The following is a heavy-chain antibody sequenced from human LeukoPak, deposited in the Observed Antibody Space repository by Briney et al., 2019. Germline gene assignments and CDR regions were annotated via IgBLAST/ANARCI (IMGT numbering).Heavy chain of an antibody. CDR2: ISSSGNTI. CDR1: GFTFSSYE. CDR3: ARNYQIYYGSGSHYNIPYYFDY. J-gene: IGHJ4*02. D-gene: IGHD3-10*01. V-gene: IGHV3-48*03. Sequence: PAGSLRLSCAASGFTFSSYERNWIRQAPGKGLQWISNISSSGNTIYYADSVKSRFTISRDNAKNSLYLQMNSLRAEDTAVYYCARNYQIYYGSGSHYNIPYYFDYWGQGTLVTVSS.